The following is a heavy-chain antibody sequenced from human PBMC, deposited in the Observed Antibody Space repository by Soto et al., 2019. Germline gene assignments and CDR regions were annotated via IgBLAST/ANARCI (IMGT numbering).Heavy chain of an antibody. CDR3: ARGDATKIVVTTYYGLDV. V-gene: IGHV1-69*13. J-gene: IGHJ6*02. CDR2: IIPVFGTP. Sequence: SVKVSCKASGGSFSNYCISWVRQAPGQGLEWMGGIIPVFGTPHYAQKFQDRVTITADESTSTVYMEVSSLTSEDTAVYYCARGDATKIVVTTYYGLDVWGQGTTVTVSS. D-gene: IGHD3-22*01. CDR1: GGSFSNYC.